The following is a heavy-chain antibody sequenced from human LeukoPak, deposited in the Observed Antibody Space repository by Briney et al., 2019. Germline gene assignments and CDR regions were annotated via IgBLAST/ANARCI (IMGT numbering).Heavy chain of an antibody. CDR2: ISSSSSYI. CDR3: ASGDIVAFY. D-gene: IGHD5-12*01. J-gene: IGHJ4*02. Sequence: PGGSLRLSCAASGFTFSSYSMKWVRQAPGKGLEWVSSISSSSSYIYYADSVKGRFTISRDNAKNSLYLQMNSLRAEDTAVYYCASGDIVAFYWGQGTLVTVSS. CDR1: GFTFSSYS. V-gene: IGHV3-21*01.